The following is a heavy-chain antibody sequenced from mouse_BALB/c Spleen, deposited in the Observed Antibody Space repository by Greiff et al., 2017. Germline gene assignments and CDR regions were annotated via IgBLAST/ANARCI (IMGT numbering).Heavy chain of an antibody. V-gene: IGHV3-6*02. CDR2: ISYDGSN. J-gene: IGHJ1*01. Sequence: EVQRVESGPGLVKPSQSLSLTCSVTGYSITSGYYWNWIRQFPGNKLEWMGYISYDGSNNYNPSLKNRISITRDTSKNQFFLKLNSVTTEDTATYYCARGDTVDWYFDVWGAGTTVTVSS. CDR3: ARGDTVDWYFDV. D-gene: IGHD1-1*01. CDR1: GYSITSGYY.